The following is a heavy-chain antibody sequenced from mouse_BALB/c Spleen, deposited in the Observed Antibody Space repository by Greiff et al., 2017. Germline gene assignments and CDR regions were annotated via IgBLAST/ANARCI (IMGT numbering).Heavy chain of an antibody. Sequence: VQLQQSGPELVKPGASVKISCKASGYAFSSSWMNWVKQRPGQGLEWIGRIYPGDGDTNYNGQFKGKATLTADKSSSTAYMQLSSLTSVDSAVYFCARSYYYGSSYAMDYWGQGTSVTVSS. D-gene: IGHD1-1*01. CDR1: GYAFSSSW. V-gene: IGHV1-82*01. CDR2: IYPGDGDT. J-gene: IGHJ4*01. CDR3: ARSYYYGSSYAMDY.